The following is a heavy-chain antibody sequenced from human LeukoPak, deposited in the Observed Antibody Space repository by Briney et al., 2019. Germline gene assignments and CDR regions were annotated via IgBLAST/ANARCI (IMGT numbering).Heavy chain of an antibody. V-gene: IGHV3-30*19. D-gene: IGHD5-18*01. CDR2: ISNDGSNK. CDR1: GFTFSSYG. CDR3: ARALEYNYGFRVLGY. J-gene: IGHJ4*02. Sequence: GGSLRLSCAASGFTFSSYGMHWVRQAPGKGLEWVAVISNDGSNKYYADSVKGRFTISRDNSKNTLYLEMNSLRAEDTAVYYCARALEYNYGFRVLGYWGQGTLVTVSS.